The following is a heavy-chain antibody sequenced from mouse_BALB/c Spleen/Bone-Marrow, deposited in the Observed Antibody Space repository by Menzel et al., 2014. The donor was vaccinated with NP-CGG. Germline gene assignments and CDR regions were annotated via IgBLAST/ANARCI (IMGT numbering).Heavy chain of an antibody. CDR3: ARAGYYTFFAY. CDR1: GYTLTDYN. D-gene: IGHD2-3*01. J-gene: IGHJ3*01. V-gene: IGHV1-18*01. CDR2: INPNNGGT. Sequence: EVQLQQSGPELVKPGASVRISCKASGYTLTDYNMDWVKQSHGKRLEWIGDINPNNGGTIYNQKFKGKATLTVDKSSSTAYMELRSLTSEDTAVYYCARAGYYTFFAYWGQGTLVTVST.